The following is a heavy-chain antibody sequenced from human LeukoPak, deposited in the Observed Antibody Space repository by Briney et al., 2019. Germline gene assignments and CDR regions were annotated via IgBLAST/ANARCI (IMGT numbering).Heavy chain of an antibody. CDR3: ARESREMATLIDY. CDR1: GFTFNSYE. CDR2: ISSSGSSK. V-gene: IGHV3-48*03. J-gene: IGHJ4*02. D-gene: IGHD5-24*01. Sequence: PGGSLRLSCAASGFTFNSYEMNWVRQAPGKGLEWISYISSSGSSKYYADFVRGRFTISRDNAKNSLFLEMNSLRAEDTAVYHCARESREMATLIDYWGQGTLVTVSS.